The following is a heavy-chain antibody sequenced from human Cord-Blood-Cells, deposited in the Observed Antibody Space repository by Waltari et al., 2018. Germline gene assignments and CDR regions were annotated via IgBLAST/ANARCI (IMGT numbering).Heavy chain of an antibody. J-gene: IGHJ4*02. CDR1: GFTFSSYA. CDR2: ISYDGSNK. D-gene: IGHD3-10*01. V-gene: IGHV3-30-3*01. CDR3: ARDFSFGELNY. Sequence: QVQLVESGGGVVQPGRSLRLSCAASGFTFSSYAMHWVRQAPGKGLEWVAVISYDGSNKYYADAVKCRFTISRDNSKNTLYLQMNSLRAEDTAVYYCARDFSFGELNYWGQGTLVTVSS.